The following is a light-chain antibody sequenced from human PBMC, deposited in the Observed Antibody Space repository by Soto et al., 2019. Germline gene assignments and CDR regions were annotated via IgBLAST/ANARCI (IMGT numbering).Light chain of an antibody. J-gene: IGLJ2*01. CDR1: SSNIGAGYD. Sequence: QSVLTQPPSESGAPGQKVTICCTGSSSNIGAGYDVHWYQQLPGTAPKLLIYGNSNRPSGVPDRFSGSKSGTSASLAITGLQAEDEADYYCQSYDSSLSGVVFGGGTKLTVL. CDR3: QSYDSSLSGVV. CDR2: GNS. V-gene: IGLV1-40*01.